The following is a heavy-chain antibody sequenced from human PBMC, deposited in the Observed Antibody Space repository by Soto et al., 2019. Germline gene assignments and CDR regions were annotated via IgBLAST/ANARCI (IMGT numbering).Heavy chain of an antibody. D-gene: IGHD3-3*01. CDR3: ASSYYDFWSGYHDTNYYYYYYMDV. Sequence: ASVKVSCKASGGTFSSYTISWVRQAPGQGLEWMGRIIPILGIANYAQKFQGRVTITADKSTSTDYMELSSLRSEDTAVYYCASSYYDFWSGYHDTNYYYYYYMDVWGKGTTVTVSS. V-gene: IGHV1-69*02. J-gene: IGHJ6*03. CDR1: GGTFSSYT. CDR2: IIPILGIA.